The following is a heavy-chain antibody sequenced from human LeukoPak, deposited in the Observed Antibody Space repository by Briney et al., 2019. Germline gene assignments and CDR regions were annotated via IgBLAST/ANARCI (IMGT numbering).Heavy chain of an antibody. Sequence: SETLSLTCTVSGGSIRGYYWSWVRQPPGKGLEWIAYIYYSGSTNYNPSLKSRVTISLDASKNQFSLKLSSVTAADTAVYYCAVGATHYYMDVWGKGTTVTVSS. D-gene: IGHD3-16*01. CDR1: GGSIRGYY. CDR2: IYYSGST. J-gene: IGHJ6*03. V-gene: IGHV4-59*08. CDR3: AVGATHYYMDV.